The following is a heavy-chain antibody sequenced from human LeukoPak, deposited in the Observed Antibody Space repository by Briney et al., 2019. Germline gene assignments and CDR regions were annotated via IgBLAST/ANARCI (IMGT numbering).Heavy chain of an antibody. Sequence: GGSLRLSCAASGFAFSSYSMNGVRKAPGKGLEWVSSISSSSSYIYYADSVKGRFTISRDNAKNSLYLQMNSLRAEDTAVYHCVRGVSISSSWYNDIWGQGTMVIVSS. D-gene: IGHD6-13*01. V-gene: IGHV3-21*04. J-gene: IGHJ3*02. CDR1: GFAFSSYS. CDR3: VRGVSISSSWYNDI. CDR2: ISSSSSYI.